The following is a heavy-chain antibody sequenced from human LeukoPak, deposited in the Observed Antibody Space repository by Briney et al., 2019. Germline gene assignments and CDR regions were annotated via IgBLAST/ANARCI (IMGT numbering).Heavy chain of an antibody. CDR2: IYYSGST. V-gene: IGHV4-59*01. CDR1: GGSISSYY. J-gene: IGHJ4*02. Sequence: SETLSFTCTVSGGSISSYYWSWIRQPPGKGLEWVGQIYYSGSTNYNPSHKSRVTISVDTSKNQFSLKLSSVTAADTAVYYCARGPEYCSGGSCYPRHFDYWGQGTLVTVSS. D-gene: IGHD2-15*01. CDR3: ARGPEYCSGGSCYPRHFDY.